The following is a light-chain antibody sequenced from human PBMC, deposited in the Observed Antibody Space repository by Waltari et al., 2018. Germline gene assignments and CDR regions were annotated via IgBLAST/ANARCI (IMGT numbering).Light chain of an antibody. CDR3: QQYNNWPLT. V-gene: IGKV3-15*01. Sequence: EIVMTQSPATLSLSPGERATISCRASQSVTNHLAWYQQKPGQAPRLLIYRASTRATSIPARISGSGSGTEFTLIISSLQSEDFAFYYCQQYNNWPLTFGGGTKVEIK. J-gene: IGKJ4*01. CDR2: RAS. CDR1: QSVTNH.